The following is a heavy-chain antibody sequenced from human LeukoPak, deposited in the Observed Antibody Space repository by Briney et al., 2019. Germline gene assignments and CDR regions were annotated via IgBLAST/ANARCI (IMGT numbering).Heavy chain of an antibody. Sequence: SETLSLTCTVSGYSISSGYYWGWIRQPPGKGLEWIGSIYHSGSTYYNPSLKSRVTISVDTSKNQFSLQLNSVTPEDTAVYYCARGGGYYYDSSGYYPWRAFDIWGQGTMVTVSS. J-gene: IGHJ3*02. D-gene: IGHD3-22*01. CDR1: GYSISSGYY. CDR2: IYHSGST. CDR3: ARGGGYYYDSSGYYPWRAFDI. V-gene: IGHV4-38-2*02.